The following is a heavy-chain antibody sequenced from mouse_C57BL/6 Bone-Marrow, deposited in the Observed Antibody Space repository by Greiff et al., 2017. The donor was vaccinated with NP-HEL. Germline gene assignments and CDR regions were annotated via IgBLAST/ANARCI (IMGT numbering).Heavy chain of an antibody. CDR2: ISNLAYSI. J-gene: IGHJ4*01. D-gene: IGHD2-4*01. CDR3: ARRYDYDGGYAMDY. CDR1: GFTFSDYG. V-gene: IGHV5-15*01. Sequence: EVHLVESGGGLVQPGGSLKLSCAASGFTFSDYGMAWVRQAPRKGPEWVAFISNLAYSIYYADTVTGRFTISRENAKNTLYLEMSSLRSEDTAMYYCARRYDYDGGYAMDYWGQGTSVTVSS.